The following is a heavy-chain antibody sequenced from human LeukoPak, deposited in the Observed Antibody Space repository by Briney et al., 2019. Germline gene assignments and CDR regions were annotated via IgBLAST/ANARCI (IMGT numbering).Heavy chain of an antibody. V-gene: IGHV4-59*08. Sequence: SETLSLTCTVSGGSIRSYYWSWIRQPPGKGLEWIGYIYYSGSTNYNPSLKSRVTISVDTSKNQFSLKLSSVTAADTAVYYCARHGYSSSWAYFDYWGQGTLVTVSS. CDR2: IYYSGST. CDR1: GGSIRSYY. D-gene: IGHD6-13*01. J-gene: IGHJ4*02. CDR3: ARHGYSSSWAYFDY.